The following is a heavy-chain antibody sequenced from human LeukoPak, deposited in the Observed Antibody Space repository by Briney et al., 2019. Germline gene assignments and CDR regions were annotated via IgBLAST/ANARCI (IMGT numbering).Heavy chain of an antibody. CDR1: GGSISSYY. J-gene: IGHJ6*03. CDR2: IYYSGST. Sequence: SETLSLTCTVSGGSISSYYWSWIRQPPGKGLEWIGYIYYSGSTNYKPSLKSRVTISVDTSKNQFSLKLSSVTAADTAVYYCARYPASYYYYYMDVWGKGTTVTVSS. D-gene: IGHD6-25*01. CDR3: ARYPASYYYYYMDV. V-gene: IGHV4-59*01.